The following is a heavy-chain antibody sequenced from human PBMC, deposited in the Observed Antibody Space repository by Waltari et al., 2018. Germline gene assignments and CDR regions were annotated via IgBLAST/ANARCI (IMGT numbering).Heavy chain of an antibody. CDR1: GFPLRYYA. V-gene: IGHV3-30*02. CDR2: ITYDGSNK. CDR3: ARERRGYYAEY. J-gene: IGHJ4*02. Sequence: QVQLAESGGGVVEPGGSLRLSCAESGFPLRYYARRWVRQAPGKGLEWVTLITYDGSNKYYADSVKGRFTISRDDSKNTLHLQMNSLRDEDTAIYYCARERRGYYAEYWGQGTLVTVSS.